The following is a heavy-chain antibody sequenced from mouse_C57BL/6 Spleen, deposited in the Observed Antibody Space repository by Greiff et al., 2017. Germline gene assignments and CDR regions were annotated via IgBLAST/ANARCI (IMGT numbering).Heavy chain of an antibody. Sequence: DVQLVESGGGLVQPGGSLSLSCAASGFTFTDYYMSWVRQPPGKALEWLGFIRNKANGYTTEYSASVKGRFNISRDNSQSILYLQMNALRAEDSATYYWARLYGNYVWYVDVWGTGTTVTVSS. V-gene: IGHV7-3*01. CDR1: GFTFTDYY. D-gene: IGHD2-1*01. J-gene: IGHJ1*03. CDR3: ARLYGNYVWYVDV. CDR2: IRNKANGYTT.